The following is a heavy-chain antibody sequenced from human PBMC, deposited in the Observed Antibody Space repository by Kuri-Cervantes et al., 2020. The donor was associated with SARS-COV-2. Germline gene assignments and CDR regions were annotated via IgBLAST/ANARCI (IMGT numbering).Heavy chain of an antibody. D-gene: IGHD2-2*01. Sequence: GSLRLSCSVSGDSISPYYWTWIRQPPGKGLEWIGNIYYSGSVNYNPPLMSRLTISVDKSKNQVSLKLTSVTAADTAVYFCSRSAAAFYGMDVWGQGTTVTVSS. V-gene: IGHV4-59*01. CDR1: GDSISPYY. J-gene: IGHJ6*02. CDR3: SRSAAAFYGMDV. CDR2: IYYSGSV.